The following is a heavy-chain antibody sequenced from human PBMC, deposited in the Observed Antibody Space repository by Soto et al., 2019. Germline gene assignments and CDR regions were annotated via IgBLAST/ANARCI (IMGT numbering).Heavy chain of an antibody. Sequence: GGSLRLSCAASGFTFSSYWMSWVRQAPGKGLEWVANIKQDGSEKYYVDSVKGRFTISRDNAKNSLYLQMNSLRAEDTAVYYCARDVAAAGHFYYYYGMGVWGQGTTVTVSS. J-gene: IGHJ6*02. CDR3: ARDVAAAGHFYYYYGMGV. CDR1: GFTFSSYW. CDR2: IKQDGSEK. V-gene: IGHV3-7*01. D-gene: IGHD6-13*01.